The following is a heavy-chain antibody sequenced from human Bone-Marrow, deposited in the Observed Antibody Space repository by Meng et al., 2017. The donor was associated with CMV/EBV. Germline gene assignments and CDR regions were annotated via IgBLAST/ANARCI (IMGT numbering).Heavy chain of an antibody. J-gene: IGHJ4*02. V-gene: IGHV3-15*01. Sequence: ASGFTLNNAWMSWVRQAPGKGMEWVGRIKSKTDGGTTDYAEPVKGRFTISRDDSKNTLYLQMNSLKTEDTAVYYCTTVHYDYGYFDYWGQGTLVTVSS. CDR2: IKSKTDGGTT. D-gene: IGHD5-12*01. CDR3: TTVHYDYGYFDY. CDR1: GFTLNNAW.